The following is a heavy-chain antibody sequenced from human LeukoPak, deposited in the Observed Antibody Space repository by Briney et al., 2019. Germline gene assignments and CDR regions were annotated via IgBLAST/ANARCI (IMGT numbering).Heavy chain of an antibody. CDR1: GFTFSSYA. CDR3: ANPEWLLPSYYYYGLDV. Sequence: PGGSPRLSCAASGFTFSSYAMSWVRQAPGKGLEWLSSIRGSGVSTYYADSVKGRFTISRDNSKNTLYLQMDSLRVEDTAVYYCANPEWLLPSYYYYGLDVWGQGTTVTVSS. CDR2: IRGSGVST. J-gene: IGHJ6*02. V-gene: IGHV3-23*01. D-gene: IGHD3-3*01.